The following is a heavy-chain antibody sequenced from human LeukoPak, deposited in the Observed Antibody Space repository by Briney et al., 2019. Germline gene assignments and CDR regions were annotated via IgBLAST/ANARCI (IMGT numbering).Heavy chain of an antibody. V-gene: IGHV4-30-2*01. CDR3: ALISGSYTLDY. D-gene: IGHD1-26*01. CDR1: GGSISSGGYY. CDR2: IYHSGST. Sequence: SQTLSLTCTVSGGSISSGGYYWSWIRQPPGKGLEWIGYIYHSGSTYYNPSLKSRVTISVDTSKNQFSLKLSSVTAADTAVYYCALISGSYTLDYWGQGTLVTVSS. J-gene: IGHJ4*02.